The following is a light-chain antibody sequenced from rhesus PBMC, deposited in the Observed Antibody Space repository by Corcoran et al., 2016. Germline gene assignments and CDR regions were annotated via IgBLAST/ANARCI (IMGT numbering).Light chain of an antibody. J-gene: IGKJ4*01. CDR1: QGINHY. CDR3: QQYNNSPPT. Sequence: DIQMTQSPSSLSASVGDRVTITCRASQGINHYLRWYQQKPGKAPKHLIYYASSLETGVPSRFSGSGSGTDYTLTISSLQPEDIATYYCQQYNNSPPTFGGGTKVEIK. CDR2: YAS. V-gene: IGKV1-66*01.